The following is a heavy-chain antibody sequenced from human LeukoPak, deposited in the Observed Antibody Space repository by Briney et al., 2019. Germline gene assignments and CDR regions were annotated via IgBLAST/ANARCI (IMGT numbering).Heavy chain of an antibody. CDR3: ARDLVVVAATGWFDP. D-gene: IGHD2-15*01. Sequence: SETLSLTCAVYGGSFSGYYWGWIRQPPGKGLEWIGEINHSGSTNYNPSLKSRVTISVDTSKNQFSLKLSSVTAADTAVYYCARDLVVVAATGWFDPWGQGTLVTVSS. V-gene: IGHV4-34*01. J-gene: IGHJ5*02. CDR1: GGSFSGYY. CDR2: INHSGST.